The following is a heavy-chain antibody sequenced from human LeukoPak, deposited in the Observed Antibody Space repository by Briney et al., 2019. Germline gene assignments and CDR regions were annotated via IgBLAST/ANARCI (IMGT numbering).Heavy chain of an antibody. CDR2: MSPNSGDT. D-gene: IGHD7-27*01. Sequence: ASVRVSCKASGYTFTSYDFNWVRQAPGQRPEWMGWMSPNSGDTGYAQKFQDRVTMTRNTSISTAYMELSSLRSDDTAVYYCARGPPNWGYDYWGPGTLVTVSS. V-gene: IGHV1-8*01. J-gene: IGHJ4*02. CDR3: ARGPPNWGYDY. CDR1: GYTFTSYD.